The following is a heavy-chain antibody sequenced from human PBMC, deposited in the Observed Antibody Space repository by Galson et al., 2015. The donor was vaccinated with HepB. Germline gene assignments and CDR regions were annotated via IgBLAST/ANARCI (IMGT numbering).Heavy chain of an antibody. CDR1: GFSLSTNGVG. CDR2: IYWDDDK. Sequence: PALVKPTQTLTLTCTFSGFSLSTNGVGVGWIRQPPGKALEWLALIYWDDDKRYSPSLKSRLTITKDTSKNQVVLTMTNMDPVDTATYYCAHRPLYGDPPGGGDLDISVPGRMVAVAS. V-gene: IGHV2-5*02. CDR3: AHRPLYGDPPGGGDLDI. D-gene: IGHD4-17*01. J-gene: IGHJ3*02.